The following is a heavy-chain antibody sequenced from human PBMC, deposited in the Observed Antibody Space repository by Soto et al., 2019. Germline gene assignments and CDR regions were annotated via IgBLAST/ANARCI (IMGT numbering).Heavy chain of an antibody. D-gene: IGHD2-8*01. J-gene: IGHJ4*02. CDR3: AKPSYYCTTTACPDFWGQGTLVTDF. CDR2: ISGSGGNS. V-gene: IGHV3-23*01. CDR1: GFAFSNYA. Sequence: GGSLRLSCAASGFAFSNYAMSWVRQAPGKGLEWVSDISGSGGNSYYADSLKGRFTISRDNSKNTLYLQMNSLRVDDTAVYYCAKPSYYCTTTACPDFWGQGTLVTDFWGQGTLVTVSS.